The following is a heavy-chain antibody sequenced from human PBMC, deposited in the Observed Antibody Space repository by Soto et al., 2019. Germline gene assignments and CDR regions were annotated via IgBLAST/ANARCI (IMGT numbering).Heavy chain of an antibody. CDR1: GSTFTRYS. Sequence: PRLSCAASGSTFTRYSMNWVRQAPGKGLEWVSSISSTTNYIYYGDSMKGRFTISRDNAKNSLYLEMNSLRAEDTAVYYCARESEDLTSNFDYWGQGILVTVSS. V-gene: IGHV3-21*06. J-gene: IGHJ4*02. CDR2: ISSTTNYI. CDR3: ARESEDLTSNFDY.